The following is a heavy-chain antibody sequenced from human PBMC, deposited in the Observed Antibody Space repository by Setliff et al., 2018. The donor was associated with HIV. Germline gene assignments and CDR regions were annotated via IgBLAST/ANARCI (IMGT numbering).Heavy chain of an antibody. J-gene: IGHJ3*02. Sequence: GGSLRLSCAASGLTFRTYWMSWVRQAPGKGLEWVANIKQDGSEKYYVDSVKGRFTISRDNAKNSLYLQMNSLRAEDTAVYYCARDPTYYFDSSGPYDAFDIWGQGTMVTDSS. V-gene: IGHV3-7*01. CDR3: ARDPTYYFDSSGPYDAFDI. D-gene: IGHD3-22*01. CDR1: GLTFRTYW. CDR2: IKQDGSEK.